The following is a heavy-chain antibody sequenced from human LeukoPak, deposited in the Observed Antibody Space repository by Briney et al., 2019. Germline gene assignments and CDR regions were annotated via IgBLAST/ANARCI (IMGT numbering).Heavy chain of an antibody. J-gene: IGHJ6*03. CDR3: ARDLGVVTYYDFWSGSPGHYYYYYMDV. Sequence: GGSLRLSCAASGFTFSSYAMHWVRQAPGKGLEWVAVISYDGSNKYYADSVKGRFTISRDNSKNTLYLQMNSLRAEDTAVYYCARDLGVVTYYDFWSGSPGHYYYYYMDVWGKGTTVTVSS. CDR1: GFTFSSYA. CDR2: ISYDGSNK. V-gene: IGHV3-30*04. D-gene: IGHD3-3*01.